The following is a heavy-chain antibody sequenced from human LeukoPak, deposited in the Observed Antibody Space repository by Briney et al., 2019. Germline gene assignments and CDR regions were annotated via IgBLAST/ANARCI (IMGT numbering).Heavy chain of an antibody. D-gene: IGHD3-3*01. CDR3: AKAVPAYYDFWSGLNNWFDP. CDR1: GVTFSSYG. J-gene: IGHJ5*02. CDR2: ISYDGSNK. Sequence: GGSLRLSCAASGVTFSSYGMHWVRQAPGKGLEWGAVISYDGSNKYYADSVKGRFTISRDNSKNTLYLQMNSLRAEDTAVYYCAKAVPAYYDFWSGLNNWFDPWGQGTLVTVSS. V-gene: IGHV3-30*18.